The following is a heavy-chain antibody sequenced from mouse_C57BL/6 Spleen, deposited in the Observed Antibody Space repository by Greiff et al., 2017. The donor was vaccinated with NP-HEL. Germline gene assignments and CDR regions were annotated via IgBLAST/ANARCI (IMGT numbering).Heavy chain of an antibody. D-gene: IGHD1-1*01. CDR2: INPSTGGT. V-gene: IGHV1-42*01. CDR3: ARTHYYGSSYAMDY. Sequence: VQLQQSGPELVKPGASVKISCKASGYSFTGYYMNWVKQSPEKSLEWIGEINPSTGGTTYNQKLKAKATLTVDKSSSTAYMQLKSLTSEDSAVYYCARTHYYGSSYAMDYWGQGTSVTVSS. CDR1: GYSFTGYY. J-gene: IGHJ4*01.